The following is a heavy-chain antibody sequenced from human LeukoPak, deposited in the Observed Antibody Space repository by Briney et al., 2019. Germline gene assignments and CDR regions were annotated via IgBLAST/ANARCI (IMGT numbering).Heavy chain of an antibody. D-gene: IGHD6-19*01. CDR3: ARDRRLKRIAVAGSLDY. Sequence: SVKVSCKASGGTFSSYAISWVRQAPGQELEWMGGIIPIFGTANYAQKFQGRVTITADESTSTAYMELSSLRSEDTAVYYCARDRRLKRIAVAGSLDYWGQGTLVTVSS. CDR1: GGTFSSYA. J-gene: IGHJ4*02. V-gene: IGHV1-69*13. CDR2: IIPIFGTA.